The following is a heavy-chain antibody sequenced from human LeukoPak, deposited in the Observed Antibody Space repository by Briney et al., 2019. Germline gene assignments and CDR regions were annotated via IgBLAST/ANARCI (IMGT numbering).Heavy chain of an antibody. V-gene: IGHV1-2*02. CDR2: INPNSGGT. CDR3: ARDWERYSSSSTDY. Sequence: GASVKVSCKASGYTFTGYYMHWVRQAPGQGLEWMGWINPNSGGTNYAQKFQGRVTMTRDTSISTAYMELSRLRSDDTAVYYCARDWERYSSSSTDYWGQGTLVTVSS. CDR1: GYTFTGYY. J-gene: IGHJ4*02. D-gene: IGHD6-6*01.